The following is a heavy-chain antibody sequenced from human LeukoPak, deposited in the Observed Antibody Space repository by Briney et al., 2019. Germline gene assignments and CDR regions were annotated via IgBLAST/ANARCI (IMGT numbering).Heavy chain of an antibody. V-gene: IGHV4-4*07. CDR3: ATEGGYYDSSGYFDY. Sequence: PSETLSLTCIVSGASISDYYWSWIRQPAGKGLEWIGRIDTSGSTNYKPSLKSRVTISVDTSKNQFSLKLSSVTAADTAVYYCATEGGYYDSSGYFDYWGQGTLVTVSS. D-gene: IGHD3-22*01. CDR2: IDTSGST. CDR1: GASISDYY. J-gene: IGHJ4*02.